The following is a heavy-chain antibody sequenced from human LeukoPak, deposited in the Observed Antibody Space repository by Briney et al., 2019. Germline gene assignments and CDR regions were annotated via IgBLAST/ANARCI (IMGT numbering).Heavy chain of an antibody. D-gene: IGHD6-13*01. CDR2: ISTDGGGT. CDR3: ARYSSGSCYDY. V-gene: IGHV3-64*01. Sequence: GGSLRLSCAASGFTFSTYAMHRVRQAPGRGLEYVSAISTDGGGTYYANSVKGRFTISRDNSKNTLYLQMGSLRAEDMAVYYCARYSSGSCYDYWGQGTLVTVSS. J-gene: IGHJ4*02. CDR1: GFTFSTYA.